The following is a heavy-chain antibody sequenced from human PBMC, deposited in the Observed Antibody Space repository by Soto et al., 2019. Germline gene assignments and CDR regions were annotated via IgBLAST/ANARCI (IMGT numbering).Heavy chain of an antibody. V-gene: IGHV3-23*01. D-gene: IGHD6-13*01. J-gene: IGHJ4*02. CDR1: GFTFSSYA. Sequence: GGSLRLSCVASGFTFSSYAMSWVRQAPGKGLEWVSAISGSGGSTYYADSVKGRFTISRDNSKNTLYLQMNSLRAEDTAVYYCAKHLAAAGTPIDYWGQGTLVTVSS. CDR3: AKHLAAAGTPIDY. CDR2: ISGSGGST.